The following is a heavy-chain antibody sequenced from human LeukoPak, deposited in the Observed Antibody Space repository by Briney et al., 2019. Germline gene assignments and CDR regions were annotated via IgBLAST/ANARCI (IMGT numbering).Heavy chain of an antibody. D-gene: IGHD3-22*01. Sequence: QKFQGRVTMTTDTSTNTAYMELRSLRSDDTAVYYCARDLDYYDSSGYGWFDPWGQGTLVTVSS. V-gene: IGHV1-18*01. J-gene: IGHJ5*02. CDR3: ARDLDYYDSSGYGWFDP.